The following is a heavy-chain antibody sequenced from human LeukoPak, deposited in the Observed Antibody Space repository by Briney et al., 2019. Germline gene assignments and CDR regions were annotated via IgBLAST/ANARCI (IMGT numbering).Heavy chain of an antibody. D-gene: IGHD1-26*01. CDR1: GFTFSSYG. V-gene: IGHV3-30*02. CDR3: TTGGLVGPTGLYVY. CDR2: IRYDGSNK. Sequence: GGSLRLSCAASGFTFSSYGMHWVRQAPGKGLEWVAFIRYDGSNKYYADSVKGRFTISRDNSKNTLYLQMNSLKTEDTAVYYCTTGGLVGPTGLYVYWGQGTLVTVSS. J-gene: IGHJ4*02.